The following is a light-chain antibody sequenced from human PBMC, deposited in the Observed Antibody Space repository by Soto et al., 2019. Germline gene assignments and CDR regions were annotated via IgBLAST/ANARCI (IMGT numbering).Light chain of an antibody. Sequence: EIVMTQSPATLSVSPGERVTLSCRASQSVSSNLAWYQQKPGQAPRPLIYGASTRTTGIPARFSGSGSGTDFTLTISGLQYEDFAIYYCQQYNNWPLYTFAQGTKLEIK. CDR2: GAS. J-gene: IGKJ2*01. V-gene: IGKV3-15*01. CDR1: QSVSSN. CDR3: QQYNNWPLYT.